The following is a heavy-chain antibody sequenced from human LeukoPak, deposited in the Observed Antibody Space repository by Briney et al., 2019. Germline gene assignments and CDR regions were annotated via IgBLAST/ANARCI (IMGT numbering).Heavy chain of an antibody. CDR3: ARIHSYGSGSGQDY. J-gene: IGHJ4*02. V-gene: IGHV5-51*01. CDR2: IYPGDSDT. Sequence: GGALEISCKGSGSNFTSYWIGGGRQGPGKGGGGMGIIYPGDSDTRYSPSFQGQLTISADKSISTAYLQWSSLKASDTAMYYCARIHSYGSGSGQDYWGQGTLVTVSS. D-gene: IGHD3-10*01. CDR1: GSNFTSYW.